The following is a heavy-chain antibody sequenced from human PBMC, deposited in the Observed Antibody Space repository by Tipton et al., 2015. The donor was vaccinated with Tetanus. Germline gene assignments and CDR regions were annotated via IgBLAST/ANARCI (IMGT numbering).Heavy chain of an antibody. D-gene: IGHD6-6*01. Sequence: LRLSCTVSGGSVSGSSHYWSWIRQPPGKQLEWVGYIYHSGSTNYNPSLKSRVSMSVDTSKNQFFLNLTSVTAADTAVYYCARDQGGGRVVRLNWFDPWGPGALVTVSS. J-gene: IGHJ5*02. V-gene: IGHV4-61*01. CDR1: GGSVSGSSHY. CDR2: IYHSGST. CDR3: ARDQGGGRVVRLNWFDP.